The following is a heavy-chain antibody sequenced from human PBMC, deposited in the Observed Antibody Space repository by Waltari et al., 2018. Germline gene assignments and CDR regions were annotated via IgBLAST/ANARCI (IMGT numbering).Heavy chain of an antibody. J-gene: IGHJ6*02. CDR2: INAGNGNT. CDR3: ARDRVASGSYYYYYGRDV. CDR1: GYTFTSYA. V-gene: IGHV1-3*01. Sequence: QVQLVQSGAEVKKPGASVKVSCKASGYTFTSYAMHWVRQAPGQRLEWMGWINAGNGNTKYSQKFQGRVTITRDTSASTAYMELSSLRAEDTAVYYCARDRVASGSYYYYYGRDVWGQGTTVTVSS. D-gene: IGHD1-26*01.